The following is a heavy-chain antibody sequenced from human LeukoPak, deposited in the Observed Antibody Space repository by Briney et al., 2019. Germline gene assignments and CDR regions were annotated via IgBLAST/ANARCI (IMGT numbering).Heavy chain of an antibody. D-gene: IGHD3-16*01. Sequence: SQTLSLTCAISGDSVSSNSAGWNWIRQSPSRGLEWLGRAYYRSKWFNDYAVSVKSRVTINPDTSKNQFSLKLSSVTAADTAVYYCAREGALWGSRQFDYWGQGTLVTVSS. J-gene: IGHJ4*02. CDR3: AREGALWGSRQFDY. CDR1: GDSVSSNSAG. CDR2: AYYRSKWFN. V-gene: IGHV6-1*01.